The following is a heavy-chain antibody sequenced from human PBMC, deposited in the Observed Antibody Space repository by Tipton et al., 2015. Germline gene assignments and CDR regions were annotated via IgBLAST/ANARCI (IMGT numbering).Heavy chain of an antibody. Sequence: TLSLTCTVSGVSVNSYYWGWIRQPPGKGLEYIGYIHYSGNSNYNPSLKSRISMSVDTSKNQISLKMTSVTAADTALYYCARARGRHGGLFDSWGQGILVTVSS. CDR1: GVSVNSYY. CDR2: IHYSGNS. CDR3: ARARGRHGGLFDS. J-gene: IGHJ4*02. D-gene: IGHD4-23*01. V-gene: IGHV4-59*02.